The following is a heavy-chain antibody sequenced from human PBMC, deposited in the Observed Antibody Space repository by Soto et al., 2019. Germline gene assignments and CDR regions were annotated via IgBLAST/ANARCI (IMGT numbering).Heavy chain of an antibody. CDR2: ISNSSSYI. D-gene: IGHD2-2*01. CDR1: GFTFSSYS. CDR3: ARDPRSLIVVGLG. V-gene: IGHV3-21*01. J-gene: IGHJ4*02. Sequence: GGSLRLSCAASGFTFSSYSMNWVRQAPGKGLEWVSSISNSSSYIYYADSVKGRFTISRDNAKNSLYLQMNSLRAEDTAVYYCARDPRSLIVVGLGWGQGTLVTVSS.